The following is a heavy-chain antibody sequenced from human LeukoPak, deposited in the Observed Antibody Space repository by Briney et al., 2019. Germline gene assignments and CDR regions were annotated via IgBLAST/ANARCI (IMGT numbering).Heavy chain of an antibody. V-gene: IGHV3-30*02. Sequence: QLGGSLRLSCAASGFMFSSYGLHWVRQAPGKGLEWLAFIRFDGSSEYYADSVKGRFTISRDNSKNRLYLQVNRSRPEDTAVYYCAKDFYSDSRGLPGAIDHWGQGTLVSVSS. D-gene: IGHD3-22*01. CDR3: AKDFYSDSRGLPGAIDH. CDR1: GFMFSSYG. CDR2: IRFDGSSE. J-gene: IGHJ4*02.